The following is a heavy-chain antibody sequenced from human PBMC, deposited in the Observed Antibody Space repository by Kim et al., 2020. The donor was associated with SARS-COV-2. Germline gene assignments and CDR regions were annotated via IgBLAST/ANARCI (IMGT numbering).Heavy chain of an antibody. J-gene: IGHJ6*02. CDR3: ARARGGSYAYGMDV. V-gene: IGHV3-30*04. Sequence: GGSLRLSCAASGFTFSSYAMHWVRQAPGKGLEWVAVISYDGSNKYYADSVKGRFTISRDNSKNTLYLKMNSLRAEDTAVYYCARARGGSYAYGMDVWGQGTTVTVSS. CDR2: ISYDGSNK. D-gene: IGHD3-16*01. CDR1: GFTFSSYA.